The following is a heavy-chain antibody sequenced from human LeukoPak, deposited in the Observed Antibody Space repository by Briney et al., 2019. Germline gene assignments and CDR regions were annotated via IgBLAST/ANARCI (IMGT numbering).Heavy chain of an antibody. D-gene: IGHD3-10*01. CDR2: ISYDGSNK. CDR3: VWFGEFSYYYCYGMDV. Sequence: GGSLRLSCAASGFTFSSYAMSWVRQAPGKGLEWVAVISYDGSNKYYADSVKGRFTISRDNSKNTLYLQMNSLRAEDTAVYYCVWFGEFSYYYCYGMDVWGQGTTVTVSS. CDR1: GFTFSSYA. J-gene: IGHJ6*02. V-gene: IGHV3-30*03.